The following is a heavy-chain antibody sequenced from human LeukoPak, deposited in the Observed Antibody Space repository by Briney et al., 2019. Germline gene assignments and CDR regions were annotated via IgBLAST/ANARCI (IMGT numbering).Heavy chain of an antibody. CDR1: GDSISNSDYY. CDR3: ANRGGLVGY. V-gene: IGHV4-39*07. CDR2: INHSGST. D-gene: IGHD1-26*01. J-gene: IGHJ4*02. Sequence: SETLSLTCTVSGDSISNSDYYWGWIRQPPGKGLEWIGEINHSGSTNYNPSLKSRVTMSVDTSKNQFSLELTSVTAADTAVYYCANRGGLVGYWGQGALVTVSS.